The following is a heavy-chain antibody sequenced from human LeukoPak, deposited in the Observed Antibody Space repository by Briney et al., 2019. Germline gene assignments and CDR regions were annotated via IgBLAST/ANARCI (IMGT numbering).Heavy chain of an antibody. CDR3: ARDRNDFWSGYYRY. D-gene: IGHD3-3*01. Sequence: PSETLSLTCTASVGSISSGSYYWSWIRQPAGKGLEWIGRIYTSGSTNYNPSLKSRVTISVDTSKNQFSLKLSSVTAADTAVYYCARDRNDFWSGYYRYWGQGTLVTVSS. J-gene: IGHJ4*02. CDR1: VGSISSGSYY. CDR2: IYTSGST. V-gene: IGHV4-61*02.